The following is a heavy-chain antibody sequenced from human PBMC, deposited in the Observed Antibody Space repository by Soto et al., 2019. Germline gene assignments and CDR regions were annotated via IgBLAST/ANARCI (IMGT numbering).Heavy chain of an antibody. CDR1: GFTFSSYS. Sequence: GGSLRLSCAASGFTFSSYSMNWVRQAPGKGLEWVSSISSSSSYIYYADSVKGRFTISRDNAKNSLYLQMNSLRAEDTAVYYCARVGDGYCSSTSCLDIWGQGTLVTVSS. J-gene: IGHJ4*02. D-gene: IGHD2-2*03. CDR2: ISSSSSYI. V-gene: IGHV3-21*01. CDR3: ARVGDGYCSSTSCLDI.